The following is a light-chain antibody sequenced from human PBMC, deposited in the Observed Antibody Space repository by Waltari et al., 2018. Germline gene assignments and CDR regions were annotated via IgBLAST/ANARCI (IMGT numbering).Light chain of an antibody. Sequence: DIQMTQSPSSLSASVGDRVTMTCRASQSVSRYLSWYQQKPGQAPKLLIFAASVLESEVPSRFSGSGSGTDFTLTINGLQPDDFATYYCQQSSSTLMYTFGQGTKVES. CDR3: QQSSSTLMYT. V-gene: IGKV1-39*01. CDR1: QSVSRY. J-gene: IGKJ2*01. CDR2: AAS.